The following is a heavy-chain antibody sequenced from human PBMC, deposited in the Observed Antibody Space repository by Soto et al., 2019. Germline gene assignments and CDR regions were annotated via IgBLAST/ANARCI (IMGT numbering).Heavy chain of an antibody. CDR2: VSGYNGNT. CDR1: GYTFTNYG. Sequence: ASVKVSCKASGYTFTNYGISWVRQAPGQGLEWMRWVSGYNGNTNYAQKLRGRVTMTTDTSTSTAYMELRTLRSDDTAVYYCERDEGSHGFDSWGQGTLVTVSS. CDR3: ERDEGSHGFDS. D-gene: IGHD6-19*01. V-gene: IGHV1-18*04. J-gene: IGHJ4*02.